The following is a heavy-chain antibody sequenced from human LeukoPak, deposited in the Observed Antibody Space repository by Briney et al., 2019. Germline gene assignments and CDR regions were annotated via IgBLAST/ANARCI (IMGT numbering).Heavy chain of an antibody. Sequence: SVKVSCKASGGTFSSYAISWVRQAPGQGLEWMGGIIPIFGTANYAQKFQGRVTITTDESTSTAYMELSSLRSEDTAVYYCARGQYSSSEHNDAFDIWGQGTMVTVSS. CDR2: IIPIFGTA. V-gene: IGHV1-69*05. J-gene: IGHJ3*02. CDR1: GGTFSSYA. CDR3: ARGQYSSSEHNDAFDI. D-gene: IGHD6-6*01.